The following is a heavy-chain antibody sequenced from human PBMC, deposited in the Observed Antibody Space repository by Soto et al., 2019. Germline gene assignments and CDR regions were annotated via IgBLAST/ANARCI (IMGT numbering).Heavy chain of an antibody. V-gene: IGHV4-34*01. CDR2: ICHGGGA. Sequence: VQLQQWGAGLLKPSETLSLTCAVYGGSFSGYCWSWIRQTPGERLEWVGDICHGGGANYNPSLKSRVSCSMDPSKHQCSLKLNSVMAADTAVYYCAGYSNSWSKYVKHWGRGSRVTVSS. CDR3: AGYSNSWSKYVKH. CDR1: GGSFSGYC. J-gene: IGHJ1*01. D-gene: IGHD6-13*01.